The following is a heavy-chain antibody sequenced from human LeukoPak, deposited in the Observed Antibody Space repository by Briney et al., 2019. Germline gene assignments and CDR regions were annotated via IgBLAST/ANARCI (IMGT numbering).Heavy chain of an antibody. J-gene: IGHJ6*03. CDR3: ARAPFNVRWWIQLPGAANYYMDV. Sequence: GSVKVSCKASGYTFTSYDINWVRQATGQGLEWMGWMNPNSGNTGYAQKFQGRVTMTRNTSISTAYMELSSLRSEDTAVYYCARAPFNVRWWIQLPGAANYYMDVWGKGTTVTVSS. D-gene: IGHD5-18*01. CDR2: MNPNSGNT. V-gene: IGHV1-8*01. CDR1: GYTFTSYD.